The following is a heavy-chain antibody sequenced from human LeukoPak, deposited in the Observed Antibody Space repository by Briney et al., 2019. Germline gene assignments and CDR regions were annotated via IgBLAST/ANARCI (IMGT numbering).Heavy chain of an antibody. CDR3: ARDPGRAPTSSLLRYFDWYNYYYYGMDV. CDR1: GYTFTSYG. Sequence: ASVKVSCKASGYTFTSYGISWVRQAPGQGLEWMGWISAYNGNTNYAQKLQGRATMTTDTSTSTAYMELRSLRSDDTAVYYCARDPGRAPTSSLLRYFDWYNYYYYGMDVWGQGTTVTVSS. CDR2: ISAYNGNT. D-gene: IGHD3-9*01. J-gene: IGHJ6*02. V-gene: IGHV1-18*01.